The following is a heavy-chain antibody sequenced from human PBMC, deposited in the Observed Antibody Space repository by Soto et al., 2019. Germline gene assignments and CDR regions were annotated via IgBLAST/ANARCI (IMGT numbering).Heavy chain of an antibody. V-gene: IGHV2-70*11. D-gene: IGHD2-2*01. CDR3: ARINQPLLAFDY. CDR2: IDWDDDK. CDR1: GFSLSTSGMC. J-gene: IGHJ4*02. Sequence: GSGPTLVNPTQTLTLTCTFSGFSLSTSGMCVSWIRQPPGKALEWLARIDWDDDKYYSTSLKTRLTISKDTSKNQVVLTMTNMDPVDTATYYCARINQPLLAFDYWGQGTLVTVSS.